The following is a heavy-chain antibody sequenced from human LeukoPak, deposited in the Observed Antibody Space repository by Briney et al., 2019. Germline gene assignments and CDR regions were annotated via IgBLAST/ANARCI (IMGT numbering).Heavy chain of an antibody. CDR1: GFTVSSNY. CDR2: IYSGGNT. Sequence: GGSLRLSCAASGFTVSSNYMSWVRQAPGKGLEWVSVIYSGGNTYYVDSVKGRFTISRDNSKNMLYLQMNSLRAEDTAVYYCARDTVGSTDDYWGQGTLVTVSS. D-gene: IGHD4-17*01. CDR3: ARDTVGSTDDY. V-gene: IGHV3-53*01. J-gene: IGHJ4*02.